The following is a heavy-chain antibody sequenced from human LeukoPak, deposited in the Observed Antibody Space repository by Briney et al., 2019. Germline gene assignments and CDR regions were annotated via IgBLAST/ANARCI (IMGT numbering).Heavy chain of an antibody. Sequence: SVKVSCKASGGTFSSYAISWVRQAPGQGLEWMGGIIPIFGTANYAQKFQGRVTITADKSTSTAYMELSSLRSEDTAVYYCASHCSSTSCYAPAEYFQHWGQGTRVTVSS. D-gene: IGHD2-2*01. CDR3: ASHCSSTSCYAPAEYFQH. J-gene: IGHJ1*01. CDR2: IIPIFGTA. V-gene: IGHV1-69*06. CDR1: GGTFSSYA.